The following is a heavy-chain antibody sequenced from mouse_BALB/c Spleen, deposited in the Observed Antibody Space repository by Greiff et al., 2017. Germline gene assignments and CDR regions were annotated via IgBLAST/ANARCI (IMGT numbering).Heavy chain of an antibody. Sequence: QVQLKESGPGLVAPSQSLSITCTVSGFSLTSYGVHWVRQPPGKGLEWLGVIWAGGSTNYNSALMSRLSISKDNSKSQVFLKMNSLQTDDTAMYYCARAAIYYYGSSYWYFDVWGAGTTVTVSS. D-gene: IGHD1-1*01. CDR3: ARAAIYYYGSSYWYFDV. J-gene: IGHJ1*01. V-gene: IGHV2-9*02. CDR2: IWAGGST. CDR1: GFSLTSYG.